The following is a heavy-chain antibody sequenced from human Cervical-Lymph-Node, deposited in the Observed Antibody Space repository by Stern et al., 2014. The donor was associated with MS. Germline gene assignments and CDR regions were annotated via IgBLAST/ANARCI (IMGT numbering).Heavy chain of an antibody. J-gene: IGHJ1*01. D-gene: IGHD6-13*01. CDR2: IRRNTHNYAT. CDR3: VAVAAGDLEN. Sequence: EVQLVESGGGLVQPGGSLRLSCVVTGFTFSDSTVHWVRQASGKGLEWVGRIRRNTHNYATTYGASVKGRFTISRDDSKNTAFLQMNSLKTEDTAIYYCVAVAAGDLENWGQGTLVTVSS. CDR1: GFTFSDST. V-gene: IGHV3-73*01.